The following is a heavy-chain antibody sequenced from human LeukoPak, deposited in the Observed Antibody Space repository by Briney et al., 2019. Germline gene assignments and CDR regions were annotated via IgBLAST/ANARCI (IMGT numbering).Heavy chain of an antibody. CDR2: INPNSGGT. J-gene: IGHJ4*02. Sequence: GASVKVSCKASGYTFTGYYMHWVRQAPGQGLEWMGWINPNSGGTNYAQKFQGRVTMTRDTSISTAYMELSRLRSDDTAVYYCARPSSGYSSSWSRDFNYWGQGTLVTVSS. CDR3: ARPSSGYSSSWSRDFNY. D-gene: IGHD6-13*01. V-gene: IGHV1-2*02. CDR1: GYTFTGYY.